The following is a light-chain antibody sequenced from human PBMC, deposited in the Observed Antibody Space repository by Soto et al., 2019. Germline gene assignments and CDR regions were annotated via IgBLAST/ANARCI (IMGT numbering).Light chain of an antibody. CDR1: QGISSY. CDR3: QQSYSTPRT. V-gene: IGKV1-39*01. Sequence: SQMTESSSTLAASVGEGITNTCLASQGISSYLAWYQQKPGKAPKLLIYAASSFQSGVPSIFSGSGSVTDFTVTISSLQPEDFAPYYFQQSYSTPRTFDQGTKVDI. J-gene: IGKJ1*01. CDR2: AAS.